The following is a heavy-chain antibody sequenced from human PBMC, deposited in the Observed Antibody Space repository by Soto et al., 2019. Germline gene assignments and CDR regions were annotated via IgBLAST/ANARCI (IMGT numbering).Heavy chain of an antibody. J-gene: IGHJ4*02. V-gene: IGHV3-30*18. CDR2: ISYDGSNK. Sequence: PGGSLRLSCAASGFTFSSYGMHWVRQAPGKGLEWVAVISYDGSNKYYADSVKGRFTISRDNSKNTLYLQMNSLRAEDTAVYYCAKSQDSSGPFDYWGQGTLVTVSS. D-gene: IGHD3-22*01. CDR3: AKSQDSSGPFDY. CDR1: GFTFSSYG.